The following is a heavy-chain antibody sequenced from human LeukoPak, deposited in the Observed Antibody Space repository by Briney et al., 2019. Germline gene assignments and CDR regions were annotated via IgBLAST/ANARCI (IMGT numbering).Heavy chain of an antibody. D-gene: IGHD6-19*01. CDR1: GYTFTSYG. CDR3: ARDGGRIAVAGTGAY. CDR2: ISAYNGNT. J-gene: IGHJ4*02. Sequence: AASVKVSCKASGYTFTSYGISWVRQAPGQGLEWMGWISAYNGNTNYAQKLQGRVTMTTDTSTSTAYMELRSLRSDDAAVYYCARDGGRIAVAGTGAYWGQGTLVTVSS. V-gene: IGHV1-18*01.